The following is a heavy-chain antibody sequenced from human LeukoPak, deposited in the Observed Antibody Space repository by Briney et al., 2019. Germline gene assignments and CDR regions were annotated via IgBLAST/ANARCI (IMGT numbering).Heavy chain of an antibody. D-gene: IGHD3-10*01. V-gene: IGHV1-2*02. CDR2: INPNSGGT. J-gene: IGHJ4*02. CDR3: ARIFSSGSFFAY. Sequence: ASVKVSCKASGYTFTGYYMHWVRQAPGQGLEWMGWINPNSGGTIYAQKFQGRVAMTRDTSISTVYVDLSRLTSDDTAVYYRARIFSSGSFFAYWGQGTLVTVSS. CDR1: GYTFTGYY.